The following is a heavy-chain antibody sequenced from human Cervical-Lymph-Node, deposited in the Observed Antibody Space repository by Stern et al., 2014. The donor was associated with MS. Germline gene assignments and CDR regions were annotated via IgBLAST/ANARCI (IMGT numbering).Heavy chain of an antibody. J-gene: IGHJ4*02. CDR3: AKDGGYGDYLDY. Sequence: VQLVESGGGVVQPGRSLRLSCAASGFTFSSYGMHWVRQAPGKGLEWVAVISYDGSNKYYADSVKGRFTISRDNSKNTLYLQMNSLRAEDTAVYYCAKDGGYGDYLDYWGQGTLVTVSS. CDR1: GFTFSSYG. D-gene: IGHD4-17*01. CDR2: ISYDGSNK. V-gene: IGHV3-30*18.